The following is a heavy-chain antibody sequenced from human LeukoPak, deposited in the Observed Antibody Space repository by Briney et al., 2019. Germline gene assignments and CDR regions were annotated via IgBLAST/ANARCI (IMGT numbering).Heavy chain of an antibody. V-gene: IGHV1-69*13. CDR2: IIPIFGTA. CDR3: ARVSIAARSPYYYGMDV. D-gene: IGHD6-6*01. J-gene: IGHJ6*02. CDR1: GYTFTSYD. Sequence: GASVKVSCKASGYTFTSYDINWVRQATGQGLEWMGGIIPIFGTANYAQKFQGRVTIIADESTSTAYMELSSLRSEDTAVYYCARVSIAARSPYYYGMDVWGQGTTVTVSS.